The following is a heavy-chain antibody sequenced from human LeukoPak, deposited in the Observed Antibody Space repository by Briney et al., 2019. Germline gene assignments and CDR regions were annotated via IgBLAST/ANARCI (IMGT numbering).Heavy chain of an antibody. CDR1: RGSISSYY. CDR2: IYYSGST. CDR3: ARDLRNGPEQYYFDY. Sequence: SETLSLTCTVSRGSISSYYWSWIRQPPGKRLEWIGYIYYSGSTNYNPSLKSRVTISVDTSKNQFSLKLSSVTAADTAVYYCARDLRNGPEQYYFDYWGQGTLVTVSS. V-gene: IGHV4-59*01. J-gene: IGHJ4*02. D-gene: IGHD1-1*01.